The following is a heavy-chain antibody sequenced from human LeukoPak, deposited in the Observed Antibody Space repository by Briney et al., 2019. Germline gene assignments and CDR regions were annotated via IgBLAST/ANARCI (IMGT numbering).Heavy chain of an antibody. CDR3: ARDSGSGHYESDY. Sequence: ASVKVSCKASGGTFSSYAISWVRQAPGQGLEWMGRIIPILGIANYAQKFQGRVTITADKSTSTAYMELSSLGSEDTAVYYCARDSGSGHYESDYWGQGTLVTVSS. V-gene: IGHV1-69*04. D-gene: IGHD3-22*01. CDR1: GGTFSSYA. CDR2: IIPILGIA. J-gene: IGHJ4*02.